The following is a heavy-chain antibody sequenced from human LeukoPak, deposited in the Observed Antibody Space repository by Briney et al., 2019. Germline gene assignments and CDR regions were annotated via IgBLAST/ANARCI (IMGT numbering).Heavy chain of an antibody. J-gene: IGHJ4*02. CDR2: ISSSSSYI. D-gene: IGHD2-21*01. V-gene: IGHV3-21*01. CDR3: ARGGYSKGAHYFDY. Sequence: PGGSLRLSCAASGFTFSSYSMNWVRQAPGKGLEWVSSISSSSSYIYYADSVKGRFTISRDNAKNSLYLQMNSLRAEDTAVYYCARGGYSKGAHYFDYWGQGTLVTVSS. CDR1: GFTFSSYS.